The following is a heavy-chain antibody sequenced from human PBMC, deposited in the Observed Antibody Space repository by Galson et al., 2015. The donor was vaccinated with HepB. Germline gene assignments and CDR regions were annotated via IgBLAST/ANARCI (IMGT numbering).Heavy chain of an antibody. CDR2: IIPIIGIT. CDR3: ARVVGTKSWFDP. Sequence: SVKVSCKASGGTFSKFTFSWVRQAPGQGLEWMGRIIPIIGITNYARKFQGRVTITADKSTSTAYMELSSLRSEDTAVYYCARVVGTKSWFDPWGQGTLVAVSS. V-gene: IGHV1-69*02. CDR1: GGTFSKFT. J-gene: IGHJ5*02. D-gene: IGHD1-26*01.